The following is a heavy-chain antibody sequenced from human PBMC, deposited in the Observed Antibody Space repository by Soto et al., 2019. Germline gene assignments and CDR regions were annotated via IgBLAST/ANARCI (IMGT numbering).Heavy chain of an antibody. CDR1: GGSLRSTNW. V-gene: IGHV4-4*02. D-gene: IGHD2-21*02. J-gene: IGHJ6*02. CDR2: IYHSGST. CDR3: ARMSRMVVATEDDYYYGMDV. Sequence: QVQLQESGPGLVKPSGTLSLTCAVSGGSLRSTNWWSWVRQSPGKGLEWIGEIYHSGSTNYNPSLKSRVTISVDKSKKQFSLNLTAVTAADTAVYYCARMSRMVVATEDDYYYGMDVWGQGTTVTVSS.